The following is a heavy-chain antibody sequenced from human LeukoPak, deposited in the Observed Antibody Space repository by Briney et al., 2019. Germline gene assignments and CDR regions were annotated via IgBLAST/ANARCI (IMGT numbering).Heavy chain of an antibody. CDR1: GFTFSSYE. CDR3: AKDGSVDTGFYYYYYMDV. V-gene: IGHV3-48*03. J-gene: IGHJ6*03. CDR2: ISSSGSTI. D-gene: IGHD5-18*01. Sequence: GGSLRLSCAASGFTFSSYEMNWVRQAPGKGLEWVSYISSSGSTIYYADSVKGRLTISRDNSKNTLYLQMNSLRAEDTAVYYCAKDGSVDTGFYYYYYMDVWGKGTTVTISS.